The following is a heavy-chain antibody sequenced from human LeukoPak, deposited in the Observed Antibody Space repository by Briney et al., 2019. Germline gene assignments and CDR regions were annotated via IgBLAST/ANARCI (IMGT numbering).Heavy chain of an antibody. V-gene: IGHV3-30-3*01. J-gene: IGHJ4*02. D-gene: IGHD2-15*01. CDR2: LSYGGYNK. CDR3: ARDFGRVPDY. CDR1: GFTFSDYA. Sequence: PGGSERLYCAASGFTFSDYAMHWVRQAPGKGLEWVAVLSYGGYNKYYADSVKGRFTISRDNSKNTMFLQMNSLRAEDTAVYYRARDFGRVPDYWGQGT.